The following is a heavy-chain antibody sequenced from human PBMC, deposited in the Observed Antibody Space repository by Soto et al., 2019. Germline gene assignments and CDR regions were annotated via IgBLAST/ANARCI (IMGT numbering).Heavy chain of an antibody. J-gene: IGHJ6*02. D-gene: IGHD3-10*01. CDR1: GFSLSNARMG. Sequence: SGPTLVNPTEPLTLTCTVSGFSLSNARMGVSWIRQPPGKALEWLAHIFSNDEKSYSTSLESRLTISKDTSKSQVVLTMTNMDPVDTATYYCARMARSGYYGMDVWGQGTTVTVSS. CDR2: IFSNDEK. V-gene: IGHV2-26*01. CDR3: ARMARSGYYGMDV.